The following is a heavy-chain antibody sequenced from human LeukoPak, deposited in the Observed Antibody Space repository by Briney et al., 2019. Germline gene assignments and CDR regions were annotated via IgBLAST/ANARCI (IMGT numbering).Heavy chain of an antibody. D-gene: IGHD1-26*01. CDR3: AREGGSYSNYFDY. V-gene: IGHV3-30*04. CDR1: GFTFSSYG. CDR2: ISYDGSDK. Sequence: SGGSLRLSCAASGFTFSSYGMHWVRQAPGKGLEWVAAISYDGSDKYYGDSVKGRFTISRDNSKKMLYLQMNSLKAEDTAIYYCAREGGSYSNYFDYWGQGTLVTVSS. J-gene: IGHJ4*02.